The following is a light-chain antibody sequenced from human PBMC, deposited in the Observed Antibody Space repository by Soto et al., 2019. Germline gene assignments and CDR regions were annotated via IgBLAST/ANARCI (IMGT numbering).Light chain of an antibody. CDR3: QQTDSFPRT. J-gene: IGKJ1*01. Sequence: DIHRSQSPSSLSASVGDRVTITCRASQSISSYLKWYQQKPGKAPKLLLYAASSLQTGVPSRFSGSRSGTDFALTISSLQRDDFATYYCQQTDSFPRTFGQGTKVDIK. CDR2: AAS. CDR1: QSISSY. V-gene: IGKV1-39*01.